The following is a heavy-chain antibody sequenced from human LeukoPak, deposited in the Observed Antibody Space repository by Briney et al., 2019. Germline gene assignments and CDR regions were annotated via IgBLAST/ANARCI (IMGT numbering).Heavy chain of an antibody. V-gene: IGHV1-3*01. CDR2: INAGNGNT. Sequence: ASVKVSCKASGYTFTSYAMHWVRQAPGQRLEWMGWINAGNGNTKYSQKFQGRVTITRDTSASTAYMELSSLRSEDTAVCYCARDSSSWYLGHNYFDYWGQGTLVTVSS. CDR1: GYTFTSYA. J-gene: IGHJ4*02. D-gene: IGHD6-13*01. CDR3: ARDSSSWYLGHNYFDY.